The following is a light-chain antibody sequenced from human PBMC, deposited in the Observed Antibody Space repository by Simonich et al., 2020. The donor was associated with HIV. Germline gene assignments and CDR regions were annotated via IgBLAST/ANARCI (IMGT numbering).Light chain of an antibody. V-gene: IGKV3D-20*01. CDR2: DSS. J-gene: IGKJ4*01. Sequence: IVLTQSPGTLSLSPGERATLSCRASQSVSRSYLAWYQQKPCLAPRLLIYDSSSRATGIPDRFSGSGSGTDFTLTISRLEPEDFAVYYCQQYGSSPPMLTFGGGTKVEIK. CDR1: QSVSRSY. CDR3: QQYGSSPPMLT.